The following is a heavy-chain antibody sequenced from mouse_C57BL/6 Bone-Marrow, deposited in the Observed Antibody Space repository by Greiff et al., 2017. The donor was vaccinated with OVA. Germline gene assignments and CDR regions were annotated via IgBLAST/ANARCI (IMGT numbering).Heavy chain of an antibody. CDR3: ARSYDYDEGWAMDY. CDR2: IYPGDGDT. Sequence: VKLQQSGPELVKPGASVKISCKASGYAFSSSWMNWVKQRPGKGLEWIGRIYPGDGDTNYNGKFKGKATLTADKSSSTAYMQLSSLTSEDSAVYFCARSYDYDEGWAMDYWGQGTSVTVSS. J-gene: IGHJ4*01. D-gene: IGHD2-4*01. CDR1: GYAFSSSW. V-gene: IGHV1-82*01.